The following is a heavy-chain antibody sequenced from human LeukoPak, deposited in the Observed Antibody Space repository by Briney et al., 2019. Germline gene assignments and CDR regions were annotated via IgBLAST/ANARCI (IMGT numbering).Heavy chain of an antibody. V-gene: IGHV3-73*01. Sequence: GGSLRLSCAASGFTVSSNYMSWVRQASGKGLEWVGRIRSKANSYATAYAASVKGRFTISRDDSKNTAYLQMNSLKTEDTAVYYCTVAGDFDYWGQGTLVTVSS. D-gene: IGHD6-19*01. J-gene: IGHJ4*02. CDR1: GFTVSSNY. CDR2: IRSKANSYAT. CDR3: TVAGDFDY.